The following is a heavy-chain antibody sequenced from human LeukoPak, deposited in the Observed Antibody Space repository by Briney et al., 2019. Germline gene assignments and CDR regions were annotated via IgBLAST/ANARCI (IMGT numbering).Heavy chain of an antibody. CDR1: GFSISRYY. CDR3: ARYSADYNILTGRTGVYFDY. J-gene: IGHJ4*02. Sequence: PSETLSLTCTVPGFSISRYYWSWIRQSPGKGLEWLGYISYSGSTNYNPSLKSRVTMSVDTSKNQFSLKLSSVTAADTAVYYCARYSADYNILTGRTGVYFDYWGQGTLVTVSS. CDR2: ISYSGST. V-gene: IGHV4-59*08. D-gene: IGHD3-9*01.